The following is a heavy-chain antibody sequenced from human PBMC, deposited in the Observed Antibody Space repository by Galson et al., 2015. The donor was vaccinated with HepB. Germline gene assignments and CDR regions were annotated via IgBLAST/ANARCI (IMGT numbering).Heavy chain of an antibody. V-gene: IGHV3-23*01. CDR2: ISGSGGST. J-gene: IGHJ5*02. Sequence: SLRLSCAASGFTFSSYAMSWVRQAPGKGLEWASAISGSGGSTYYADSVKGRFTISRDNSKNTLYLQMNSLRAEDTAVYYCAKDGLWFGPSPNGIHGNWFDPWGQGTLVTVSS. CDR1: GFTFSSYA. CDR3: AKDGLWFGPSPNGIHGNWFDP. D-gene: IGHD3-10*01.